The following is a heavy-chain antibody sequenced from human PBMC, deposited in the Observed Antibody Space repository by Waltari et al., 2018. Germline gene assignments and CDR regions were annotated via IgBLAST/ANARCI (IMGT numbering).Heavy chain of an antibody. CDR2: INPNSGGT. D-gene: IGHD3-10*01. J-gene: IGHJ4*02. V-gene: IGHV1-2*02. Sequence: QVQLVQSGAEVKKPGASVKVSCKASGCTFTGYYMPWVRQAPGQGLEWMGWINPNSGGTNYAQKFQGRVTMTRDTSISTAYMELSRLRSDDTAVYYCARALWFGTYYFDYWGQGTLVTVSS. CDR1: GCTFTGYY. CDR3: ARALWFGTYYFDY.